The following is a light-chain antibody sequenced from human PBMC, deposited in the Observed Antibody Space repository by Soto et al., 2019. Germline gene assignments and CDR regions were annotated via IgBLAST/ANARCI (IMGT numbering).Light chain of an antibody. CDR2: GAS. V-gene: IGKV3-15*01. CDR3: QQYNNWPET. J-gene: IGKJ1*01. Sequence: EIVMTQSPATLSVYPGERATLSCRASQSVSSNLAWYQQKPCQAPRLLIYGASTRATGIPGRFSGSGSGTEFTLTISSLQSEDFAVYYCQQYNNWPETFGQGTKVEIK. CDR1: QSVSSN.